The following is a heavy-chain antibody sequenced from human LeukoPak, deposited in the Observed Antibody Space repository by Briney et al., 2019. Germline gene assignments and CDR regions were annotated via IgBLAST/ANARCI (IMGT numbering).Heavy chain of an antibody. D-gene: IGHD6-19*01. Sequence: GGSLRLSCAASGFTFSSYEMNWVRQAPGKGLEWVSYISSSGSTIYYADSVKGRFTISRDNAKNSLYLQMNSLRAEDTAVYYCARVTVAGHFYYYYYMDVWGKGTTVTISS. CDR3: ARVTVAGHFYYYYYMDV. V-gene: IGHV3-48*03. CDR1: GFTFSSYE. J-gene: IGHJ6*03. CDR2: ISSSGSTI.